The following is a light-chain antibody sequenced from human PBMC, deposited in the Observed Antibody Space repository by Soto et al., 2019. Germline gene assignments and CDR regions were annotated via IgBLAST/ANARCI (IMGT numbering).Light chain of an antibody. V-gene: IGLV2-14*03. Sequence: QSVLAQPASLSGSPGQSITISCTGTHNDVGHENFVSWYQQHPDKVPKLIIYDVTRRASGISSRFSASKSGNTAYLAISGLQADDEADYYCCSYRSDXPRFYVFGTGTKVTVL. J-gene: IGLJ1*01. CDR1: HNDVGHENF. CDR3: CSYRSDXPRFYV. CDR2: DVT.